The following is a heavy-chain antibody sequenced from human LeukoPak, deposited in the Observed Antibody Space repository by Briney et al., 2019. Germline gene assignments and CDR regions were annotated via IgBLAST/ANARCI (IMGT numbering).Heavy chain of an antibody. J-gene: IGHJ4*02. CDR3: ARADLRDILTGFDY. Sequence: SETLSLTCTVSGGSISSYYWSWIRQPPGKGLEWIGYIYYSGSTNYNPSLKSRVTISVDTSKNQFSLKLSSVTAADTAVYYCARADLRDILTGFDYWGQGTPVTVSS. D-gene: IGHD3-9*01. CDR1: GGSISSYY. V-gene: IGHV4-59*01. CDR2: IYYSGST.